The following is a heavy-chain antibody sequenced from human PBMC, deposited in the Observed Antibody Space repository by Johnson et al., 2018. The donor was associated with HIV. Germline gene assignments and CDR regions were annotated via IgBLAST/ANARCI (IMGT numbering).Heavy chain of an antibody. Sequence: QVQLVESGGGLVKPGGSLRLSCAASGFTFSDYYMSWIRQAPGKGLEWMSYIISSGSTIYYAASVKGRFTISRDNAKNSLYLQLNRLRAEAAAVYYGAGEPNPMYSSSWQRASGAFDIWGQGTMVTVSS. V-gene: IGHV3-11*04. J-gene: IGHJ3*02. CDR1: GFTFSDYY. CDR2: IISSGSTI. CDR3: AGEPNPMYSSSWQRASGAFDI. D-gene: IGHD6-13*01.